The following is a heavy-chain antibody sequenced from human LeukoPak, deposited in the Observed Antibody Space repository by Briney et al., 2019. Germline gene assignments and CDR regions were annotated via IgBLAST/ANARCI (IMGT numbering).Heavy chain of an antibody. CDR2: IYPGDSDT. V-gene: IGHV5-51*01. CDR3: ARSIAVAGSRGSNYYYYYGMDV. CDR1: GYSFTSYW. J-gene: IGHJ6*02. Sequence: GESLKISCKGSGYSFTSYWIGWVRQMPGKGLEWMGIIYPGDSDTRYSPSFQGQDTISADKSISTAYLQWSSLKASDTAMYYRARSIAVAGSRGSNYYYYYGMDVWGQGTTVTVSS. D-gene: IGHD6-19*01.